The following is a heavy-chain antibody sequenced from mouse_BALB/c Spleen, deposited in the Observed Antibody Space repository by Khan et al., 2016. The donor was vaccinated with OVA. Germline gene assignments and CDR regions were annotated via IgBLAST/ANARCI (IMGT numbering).Heavy chain of an antibody. CDR2: INPSTGYT. CDR3: ARRSLRWDFDY. J-gene: IGHJ2*01. Sequence: QVQLQQSGAELAKPGASVKMSCKASGYTFINYWILWVKQRPGQGLEWIGYINPSTGYTEYNQNFKDKATLTADKSSSTAYMQLSSLTSKDSAVYYCARRSLRWDFDYWGQGTTRTVSS. CDR1: GYTFINYW. D-gene: IGHD1-1*01. V-gene: IGHV1-7*01.